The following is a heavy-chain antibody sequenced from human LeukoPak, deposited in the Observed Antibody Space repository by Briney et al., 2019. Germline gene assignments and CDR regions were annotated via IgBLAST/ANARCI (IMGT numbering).Heavy chain of an antibody. CDR1: GFILSNHW. CDR3: ARGGGLDV. CDR2: INKDGSEK. Sequence: GSSLRLSCAASGFILSNHWMTWVRQAPGKGPEWVANINKDGSEKYYVDSVKGRFTISRDTAKNSLYLQMSNLRAEDTAVYFCARGGGLDVWGQGATVTVSS. V-gene: IGHV3-7*03. J-gene: IGHJ6*02. D-gene: IGHD3-16*01.